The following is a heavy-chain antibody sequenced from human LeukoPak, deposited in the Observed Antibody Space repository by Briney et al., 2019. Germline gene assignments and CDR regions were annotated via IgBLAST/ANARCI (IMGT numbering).Heavy chain of an antibody. Sequence: KPSETLSLTCTVSGGSISSSSYYWGWIRQPPGKGLEWIGSIYYSGSTYYNPSLKSRVTISVDTSKNQFSLKLSSVTAADTAVYYCAREVVFFDYWGQGTLVTVSS. CDR2: IYYSGST. CDR1: GGSISSSSYY. D-gene: IGHD2-15*01. V-gene: IGHV4-39*07. CDR3: AREVVFFDY. J-gene: IGHJ4*02.